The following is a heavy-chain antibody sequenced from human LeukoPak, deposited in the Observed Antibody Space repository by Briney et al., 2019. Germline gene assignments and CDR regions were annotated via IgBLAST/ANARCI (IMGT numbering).Heavy chain of an antibody. J-gene: IGHJ3*02. CDR1: GGSISSYY. Sequence: SETLSLTCTVSGGSISSYYWSWIRQPPGKGLEWIGCTYYSGSTNYNPSPKRRVTISVDTSKNQFSLKLSSVTAADTAVYYCARDGPVGDYIHDAFDISGQGTMVTVSS. CDR3: ARDGPVGDYIHDAFDI. V-gene: IGHV4-59*01. D-gene: IGHD4-17*01. CDR2: TYYSGST.